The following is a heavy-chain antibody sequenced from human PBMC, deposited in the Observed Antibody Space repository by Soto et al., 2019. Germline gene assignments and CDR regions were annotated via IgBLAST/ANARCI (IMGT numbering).Heavy chain of an antibody. J-gene: IGHJ4*02. Sequence: SVNVSCKASGGTFSSYAISWVRQAPGQGLEWMGGIIPIFGTANYAQKFQGRVTITADESTSPAYMELSSLRSEDTAVYYCAQNYGDGPTHFDYWGQGTLVTVSS. V-gene: IGHV1-69*01. CDR2: IIPIFGTA. CDR3: AQNYGDGPTHFDY. CDR1: GGTFSSYA. D-gene: IGHD4-17*01.